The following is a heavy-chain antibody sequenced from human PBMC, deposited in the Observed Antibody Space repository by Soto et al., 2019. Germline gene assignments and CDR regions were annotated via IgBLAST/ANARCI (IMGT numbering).Heavy chain of an antibody. CDR1: GFSFSSYS. V-gene: IGHV3-23*01. D-gene: IGHD5-18*01. J-gene: IGHJ3*02. Sequence: EVQLLESGGDLRQPGGSLRLSCAASGFSFSSYSMSWVRHVPGKGLQWVSGMSATGGSTYYADTVKGRFTTSRDNSRKTMYLQMNSLRADDTAVYYCAKSWGDTWQDSAFDIWGLGTMVTVSA. CDR3: AKSWGDTWQDSAFDI. CDR2: MSATGGST.